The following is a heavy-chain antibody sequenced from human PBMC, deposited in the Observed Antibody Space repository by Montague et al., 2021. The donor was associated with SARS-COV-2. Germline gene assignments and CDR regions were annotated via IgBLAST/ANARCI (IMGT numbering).Heavy chain of an antibody. Sequence: SETLSLTCAVSGGSITGFSWSWVRQPAGKGLEWIGRVTTSGTTNXXPPLRSRVTMSVDTSKNQFSLNLNSVTAADTAIYYCARAPTRPLSLDSWGQGTLVTVSS. CDR2: VTTSGTT. V-gene: IGHV4-4*07. CDR3: ARAPTRPLSLDS. J-gene: IGHJ4*02. CDR1: GGSITGFS. D-gene: IGHD6-6*01.